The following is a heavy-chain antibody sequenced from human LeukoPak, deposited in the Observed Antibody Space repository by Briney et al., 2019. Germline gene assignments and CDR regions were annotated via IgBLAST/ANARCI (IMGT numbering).Heavy chain of an antibody. CDR1: GYTFTNYA. D-gene: IGHD2-15*01. Sequence: GASVKVSCKASGYTFTNYAISWVRQAPGQGLEWVARISVYNGNTDYAQKVKDRVTVTDDTSTAYLEMRGLTSDDTAVYYCAREHGNVVEVRVGLDSWGQGTLVTVSS. V-gene: IGHV1-18*01. CDR2: ISVYNGNT. J-gene: IGHJ4*02. CDR3: AREHGNVVEVRVGLDS.